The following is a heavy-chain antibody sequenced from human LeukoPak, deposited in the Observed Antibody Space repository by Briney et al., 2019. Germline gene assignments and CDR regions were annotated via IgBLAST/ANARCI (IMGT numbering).Heavy chain of an antibody. D-gene: IGHD2-8*01. CDR2: IYYSGST. CDR1: GGSISSSSYY. J-gene: IGHJ4*02. V-gene: IGHV4-30-4*01. CDR3: AREVQVSRDPYYFDY. Sequence: NPSETLSLTCTVSGGSISSSSYYWSWIRQPPGKGLEWIGYIYYSGSTYYNPSLKSRVTISVDTSKNQFSLKLSSVTAADTAVYYCAREVQVSRDPYYFDYWGQGTLVTVSS.